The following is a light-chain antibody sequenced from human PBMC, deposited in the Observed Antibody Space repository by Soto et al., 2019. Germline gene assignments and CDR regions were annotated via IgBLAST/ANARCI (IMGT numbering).Light chain of an antibody. J-gene: IGKJ1*01. Sequence: DIQMTQSPSTLSASVGDRVTITCRASQSISSWLAWYQQKPGKAPKLLIYDASSLESGVPSRFSGSGSGTEFTLTISSPQPDDFATYYCQQYNSYSWTFGQGTRWIS. CDR2: DAS. CDR3: QQYNSYSWT. V-gene: IGKV1-5*01. CDR1: QSISSW.